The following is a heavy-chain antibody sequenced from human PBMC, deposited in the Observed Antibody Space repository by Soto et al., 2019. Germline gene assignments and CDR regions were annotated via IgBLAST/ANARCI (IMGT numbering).Heavy chain of an antibody. D-gene: IGHD2-21*01. J-gene: IGHJ4*02. Sequence: PGGSLRLSCAASGFSFSSHSMRWVRQAPGKGLEWVSYISSSGSTIYYADSVKGRFTISRDNAKNSLYPQMNSLRDDDTAVYYCARGRGYCGGTNCYLDYWGQGALVTVSS. CDR3: ARGRGYCGGTNCYLDY. CDR2: ISSSGSTI. V-gene: IGHV3-48*02. CDR1: GFSFSSHS.